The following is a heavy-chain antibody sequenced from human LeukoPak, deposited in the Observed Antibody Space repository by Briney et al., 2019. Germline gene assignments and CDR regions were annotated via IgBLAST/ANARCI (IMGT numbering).Heavy chain of an antibody. CDR1: GFTVSSNY. V-gene: IGHV3-53*04. CDR3: ARGIAAAGTEYFDY. CDR2: IYSGGST. J-gene: IGHJ4*02. Sequence: GGSLRLSCAASGFTVSSNYMSWVRQAPGKGLEWVSVIYSGGSTYYADSVKGRFTISRHNSKNTLYLQKNSLRAEDTAVYYCARGIAAAGTEYFDYWGQGTLVTVSS. D-gene: IGHD6-13*01.